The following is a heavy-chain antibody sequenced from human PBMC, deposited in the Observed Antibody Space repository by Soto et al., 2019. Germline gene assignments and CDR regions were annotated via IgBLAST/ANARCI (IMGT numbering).Heavy chain of an antibody. CDR3: ARIEYSSSSGGSYYYGMDV. D-gene: IGHD6-6*01. Sequence: PGESLKISCKGSGYSFTSYWISWVRQMPGKGLEWMGRIDPSDSYTNYSPSFQGHVTISADKSISTAYLQWSSLKASDTAMYYCARIEYSSSSGGSYYYGMDVWGQGTTVTVSS. V-gene: IGHV5-10-1*01. CDR1: GYSFTSYW. J-gene: IGHJ6*02. CDR2: IDPSDSYT.